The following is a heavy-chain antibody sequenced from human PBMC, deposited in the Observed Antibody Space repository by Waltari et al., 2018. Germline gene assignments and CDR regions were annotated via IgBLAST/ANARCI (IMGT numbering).Heavy chain of an antibody. V-gene: IGHV1-69-2*01. CDR1: GYTCTDYY. CDR2: VDPEDGET. D-gene: IGHD3-10*01. CDR3: ATLYGSGRS. Sequence: EVQLVQSGAEVKKLGATVKISCKASGYTCTDYYMHWAQQAPGKGLEWIGHVDPEDGETIYAEKCQGRVTITADTSTDTAYMELSSLRSEDAAVYYCATLYGSGRSWGQGTLVTVSS. J-gene: IGHJ5*02.